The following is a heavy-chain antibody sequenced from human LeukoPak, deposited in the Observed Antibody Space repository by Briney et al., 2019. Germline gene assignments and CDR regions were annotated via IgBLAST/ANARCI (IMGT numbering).Heavy chain of an antibody. Sequence: ASVKVSCKASGYTFTGYYMHWVRQAPGQGLEWMGVIIPSGGSTSYAQKFQGRLTMTRDMSTSTVYMELSSLRSEDTAVYYCARVGPSNYYDSSEYFQHWGQGTLVTVSS. CDR3: ARVGPSNYYDSSEYFQH. V-gene: IGHV1-46*01. CDR2: IIPSGGST. D-gene: IGHD3-22*01. CDR1: GYTFTGYY. J-gene: IGHJ1*01.